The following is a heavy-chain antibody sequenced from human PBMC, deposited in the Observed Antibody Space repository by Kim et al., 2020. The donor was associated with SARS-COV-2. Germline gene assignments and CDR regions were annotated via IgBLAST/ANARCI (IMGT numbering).Heavy chain of an antibody. CDR2: ITSSGSAI. CDR3: VMFYGGNSLDY. CDR1: GFTFSTYE. Sequence: GGSLRLSCAASGFTFSTYEMNWVRQAPGKGLEWVSYITSSGSAIHYADSVKGRFTISRDNAKNSLYLQMSSLRAEDTAVYYCVMFYGGNSLDYWGQGTLVTVSS. D-gene: IGHD4-17*01. V-gene: IGHV3-48*03. J-gene: IGHJ4*02.